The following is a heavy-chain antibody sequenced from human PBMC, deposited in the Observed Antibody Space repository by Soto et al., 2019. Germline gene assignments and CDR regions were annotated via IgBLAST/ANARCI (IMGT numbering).Heavy chain of an antibody. CDR2: ISYDGSNK. CDR1: GFTFSSYA. J-gene: IGHJ4*02. D-gene: IGHD6-19*01. CDR3: ARESLPYSSGWYYFDY. Sequence: HPGGSLRLSCAASGFTFSSYAMHWVRQAPGKGLEWVAVISYDGSNKYYADSVKGRFTISRDNSKNTLYLQMNSLRAEDTAVYYCARESLPYSSGWYYFDYWGQGTLVTVPS. V-gene: IGHV3-30-3*01.